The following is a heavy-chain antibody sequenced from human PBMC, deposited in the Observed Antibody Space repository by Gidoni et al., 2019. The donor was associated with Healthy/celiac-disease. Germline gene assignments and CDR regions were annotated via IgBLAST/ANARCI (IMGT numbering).Heavy chain of an antibody. CDR3: ARDLGDGYGGNSGAFDI. Sequence: QLQLQESGSGLVKPSQTLSLTCAVPGGSITSCGYSWSWIRQPPGKGLEWIGYIYHSGSTYYNPSLKSRVTISVDRSKNQFSLKLSSVTAADTAVYYCARDLGDGYGGNSGAFDIWGQGTMVTVSS. D-gene: IGHD4-17*01. V-gene: IGHV4-30-2*01. J-gene: IGHJ3*02. CDR1: GGSITSCGYS. CDR2: IYHSGST.